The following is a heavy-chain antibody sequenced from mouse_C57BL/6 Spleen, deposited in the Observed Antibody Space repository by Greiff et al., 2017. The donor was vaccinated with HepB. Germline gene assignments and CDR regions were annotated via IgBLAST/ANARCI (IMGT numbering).Heavy chain of an antibody. Sequence: EVQRVESGGGLVKPGGSLKLSCAASGFTFSSYTMSWVRQTPEKRLEWVATISGGGGNTYYPDSVKGRFTISRDNAKNTLYLQMSSLRSEDTALYYCARHEVYYSNYGYFDVWGTGTTVTVSS. CDR3: ARHEVYYSNYGYFDV. D-gene: IGHD2-5*01. V-gene: IGHV5-9*01. CDR2: ISGGGGNT. CDR1: GFTFSSYT. J-gene: IGHJ1*03.